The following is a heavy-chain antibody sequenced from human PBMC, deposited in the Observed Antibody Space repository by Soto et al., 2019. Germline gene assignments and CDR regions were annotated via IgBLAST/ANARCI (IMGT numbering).Heavy chain of an antibody. V-gene: IGHV1-18*01. Sequence: ASVKVSCKASGYTFTSYGISWVRQAPGQGLEWMGWISPYHGNTNYAQKFQGRVTITTDKSTSTAYMELSSLRSEDTAVYYCASVYYGSGSYLDYWGQGTLVTVSS. J-gene: IGHJ4*02. CDR2: ISPYHGNT. D-gene: IGHD3-10*01. CDR1: GYTFTSYG. CDR3: ASVYYGSGSYLDY.